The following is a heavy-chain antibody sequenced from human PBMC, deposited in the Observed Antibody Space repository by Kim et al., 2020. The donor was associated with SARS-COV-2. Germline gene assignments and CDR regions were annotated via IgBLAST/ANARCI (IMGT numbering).Heavy chain of an antibody. D-gene: IGHD3-16*01. J-gene: IGHJ4*01. V-gene: IGHV3-74*01. Sequence: GGSLRLSCAASGFSFSSYWMHWVRQVPGKGLVWVSRTNEDGSTTNYADSVRGRFTISRDNSENTLFLQMNSLTAEDTAVYYCARDLLGAADYWGDGTLVT. CDR3: ARDLLGAADY. CDR1: GFSFSSYW. CDR2: TNEDGSTT.